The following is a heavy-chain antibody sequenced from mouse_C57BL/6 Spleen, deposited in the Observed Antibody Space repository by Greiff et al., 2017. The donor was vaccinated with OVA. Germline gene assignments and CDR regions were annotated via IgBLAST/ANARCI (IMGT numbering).Heavy chain of an antibody. Sequence: VQLQQSGPELVKPGASVKISCKASGYSFTGYYMNWVKQSPEKSLEWIGEINPSTGGTTYNQKFKAKATLTVDKSSSIAYMQLKSLTSEDSAVYYCARDYGSSLYYYAMDYWGQGTSVTVSS. CDR1: GYSFTGYY. J-gene: IGHJ4*01. V-gene: IGHV1-42*01. CDR3: ARDYGSSLYYYAMDY. D-gene: IGHD1-1*01. CDR2: INPSTGGT.